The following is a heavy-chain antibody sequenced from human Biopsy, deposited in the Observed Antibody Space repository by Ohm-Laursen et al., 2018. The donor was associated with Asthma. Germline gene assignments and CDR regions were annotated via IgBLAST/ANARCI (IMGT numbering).Heavy chain of an antibody. CDR1: GFSFSNFG. J-gene: IGHJ4*02. Sequence: LRLSCAASGFSFSNFGMHWVRQAPGKGLEWVAVISFDGSNEDYADSVKGRFTISRDNSKNTLFLEMNSLRPEDTAVYYCAKELFPGWELRRGPDSWGQGTLITVSS. CDR3: AKELFPGWELRRGPDS. D-gene: IGHD1-26*01. CDR2: ISFDGSNE. V-gene: IGHV3-30*18.